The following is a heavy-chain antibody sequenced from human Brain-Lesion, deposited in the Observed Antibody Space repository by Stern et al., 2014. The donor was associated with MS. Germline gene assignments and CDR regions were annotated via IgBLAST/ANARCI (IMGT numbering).Heavy chain of an antibody. CDR1: GGSIGRSSYY. CDR3: ARGAGVFDS. CDR2: IFYTGST. V-gene: IGHV4-39*02. D-gene: IGHD6-19*01. Sequence: QVQLQESGPGLVKPSETLSLTCTVSGGSIGRSSYYWGWIRQPPGKGLEWIGNIFYTGSTFYDPSLKSRVTLSVDTPHHPFSLSLNSVTAADTAVYYCARGAGVFDSWGQGTLVTVSP. J-gene: IGHJ4*02.